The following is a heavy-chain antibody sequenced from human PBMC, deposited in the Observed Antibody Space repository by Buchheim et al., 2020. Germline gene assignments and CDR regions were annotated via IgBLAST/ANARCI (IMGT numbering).Heavy chain of an antibody. CDR3: AREGGSSGHCGYFDL. CDR1: GFTFNTVT. D-gene: IGHD2-21*01. CDR2: DLGDGHDK. V-gene: IGHV3-30*15. Sequence: QVQLVETGGGVVQPGESLRLSCAASGFTFNTVTTYWVRQAPGKGLEWVAGDLGDGHDKHYPESVKGRFIISRDNSKNTLYLEISGLRADDTAMYYCAREGGSSGHCGYFDLWGQGAL. J-gene: IGHJ4*02.